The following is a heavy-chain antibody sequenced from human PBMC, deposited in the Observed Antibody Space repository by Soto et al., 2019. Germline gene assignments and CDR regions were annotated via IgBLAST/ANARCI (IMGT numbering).Heavy chain of an antibody. Sequence: GGSLILSCAASGFTFTRYIMNFVRQAPGKGPEWVSSISSTTNYIYYGDSMKGRFTISRDNAKNSLYLEMNSLRAEDTAVYYCERESEELNSKFDYWGKGHMVTVS. CDR1: GFTFTRYI. CDR2: ISSTTNYI. J-gene: IGHJ4*02. V-gene: IGHV3-21*06. CDR3: ERESEELNSKFDY. D-gene: IGHD1-1*01.